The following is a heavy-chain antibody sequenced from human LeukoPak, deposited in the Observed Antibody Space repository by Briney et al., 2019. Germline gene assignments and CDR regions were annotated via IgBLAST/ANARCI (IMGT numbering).Heavy chain of an antibody. V-gene: IGHV4-34*01. CDR2: INHSGST. J-gene: IGHJ4*02. CDR1: GGSISGYY. Sequence: SETLSLTCTVSGGSISGYYWSWIRQPPGKGLEWIGEINHSGSTNYNPSLKSRVTISVDTSKNQFSLKLSSVTAADTAVYYCARGGIAARIDYWGQGTLVTVSS. CDR3: ARGGIAARIDY. D-gene: IGHD6-6*01.